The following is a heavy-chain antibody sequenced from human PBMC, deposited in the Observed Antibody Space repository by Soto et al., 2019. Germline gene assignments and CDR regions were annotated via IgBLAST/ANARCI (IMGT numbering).Heavy chain of an antibody. CDR3: ARDIQADRWLSSPFDY. Sequence: QVQLVQSGAEVKKPGASVKVSCKASGYTFTSYGISWVRQAPGQGLEWMGWISTYNGNTYYVQKFQGRVTMNTDTYTSSAYMELTSLRYDDTAVYYCARDIQADRWLSSPFDYWGQGTLVTVSA. V-gene: IGHV1-18*01. D-gene: IGHD5-12*01. J-gene: IGHJ4*02. CDR2: ISTYNGNT. CDR1: GYTFTSYG.